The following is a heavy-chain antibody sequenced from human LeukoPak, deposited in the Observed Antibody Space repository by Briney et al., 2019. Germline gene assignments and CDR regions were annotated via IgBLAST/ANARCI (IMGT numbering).Heavy chain of an antibody. Sequence: PSETLSLTCAVSGVSFDDYYLAWVRQTPGKGLEWIGEINHSGYTNDRPSLKSRVTPSIDTSRKQFSLNLRSVTVADAGIYYCTRMTTGHDYWGQGTLVTVSS. CDR3: TRMTTGHDY. CDR2: INHSGYT. V-gene: IGHV4-34*01. J-gene: IGHJ4*02. CDR1: GVSFDDYY. D-gene: IGHD4-17*01.